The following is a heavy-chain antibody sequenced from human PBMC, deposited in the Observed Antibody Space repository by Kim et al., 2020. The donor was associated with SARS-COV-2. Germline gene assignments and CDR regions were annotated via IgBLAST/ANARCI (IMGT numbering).Heavy chain of an antibody. J-gene: IGHJ4*02. Sequence: ADSVKGRFTISRDNSKNTLFLQMNSLRAEDTAIYYCAEAKTGSSYSSSDYWGQGTLVTVSS. CDR3: AEAKTGSSYSSSDY. D-gene: IGHD6-6*01. V-gene: IGHV3-23*01.